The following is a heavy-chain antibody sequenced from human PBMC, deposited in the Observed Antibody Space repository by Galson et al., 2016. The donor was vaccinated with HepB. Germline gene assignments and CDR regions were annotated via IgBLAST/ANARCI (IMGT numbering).Heavy chain of an antibody. V-gene: IGHV3-NL1*01. J-gene: IGHJ4*02. CDR2: IYSGGTT. CDR1: GLTFSSYA. D-gene: IGHD3-10*01. Sequence: SLRLSCAASGLTFSSYAMHWVRQAPGKGLEWVSVIYSGGTTYYADSVKGRFTISRDNSKNTVYLQMNSLRAEDTAVYYCASSVRGSGSPPGGYWGQGILVTVSS. CDR3: ASSVRGSGSPPGGY.